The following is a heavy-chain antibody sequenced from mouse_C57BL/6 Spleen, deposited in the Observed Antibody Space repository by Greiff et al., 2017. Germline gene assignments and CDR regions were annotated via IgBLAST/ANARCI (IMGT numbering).Heavy chain of an antibody. D-gene: IGHD2-5*01. Sequence: QVQLQQPGAELVMPGASVKLSCKASGYTFTSYWMHWVKQRPGQGLEWIGEIDPSDSYTNYNHKFKGKSTLTVDKSSSTAYMQLSSLTSEDSAVYYCARSYSNYAMDYWGQGTSVTVSS. V-gene: IGHV1-69*01. CDR2: IDPSDSYT. CDR3: ARSYSNYAMDY. J-gene: IGHJ4*01. CDR1: GYTFTSYW.